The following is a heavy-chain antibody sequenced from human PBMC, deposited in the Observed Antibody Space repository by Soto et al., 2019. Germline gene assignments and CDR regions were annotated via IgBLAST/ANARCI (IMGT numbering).Heavy chain of an antibody. D-gene: IGHD3-22*01. Sequence: GSLRLSCAASGFTFSSSSMNWVRRAPGKGLEWISYISSSSSTIYYADSVKGRFTISRDNAKNSLYLQMNSLRAEDTAVYYCARDRFDYYDTSGYWRFDPWGQGTLVTVSS. V-gene: IGHV3-48*01. CDR1: GFTFSSSS. CDR2: ISSSSSTI. J-gene: IGHJ5*02. CDR3: ARDRFDYYDTSGYWRFDP.